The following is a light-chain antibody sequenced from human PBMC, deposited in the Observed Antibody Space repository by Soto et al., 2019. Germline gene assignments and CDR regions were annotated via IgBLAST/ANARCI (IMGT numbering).Light chain of an antibody. J-gene: IGKJ2*01. V-gene: IGKV3-11*01. CDR1: QSVSSY. Sequence: EIVLTQSPAPLSLSPGERATLSCRASQSVSSYLAWYQQKPGQAPRLLIYDASNRATGIPARFSGSGSGTDVTLTISSLEPDDFAVYYCQQRSNWPPYTFGQGTKLEIK. CDR2: DAS. CDR3: QQRSNWPPYT.